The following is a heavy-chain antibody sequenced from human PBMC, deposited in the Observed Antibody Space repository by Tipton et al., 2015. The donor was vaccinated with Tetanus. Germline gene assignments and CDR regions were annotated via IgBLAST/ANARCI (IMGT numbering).Heavy chain of an antibody. V-gene: IGHV1-8*01. CDR1: GYTFTSYD. D-gene: IGHD3-10*01. Sequence: QSGPEVKKPGASVKVSCKASGYTFTSYDINWVRQATGQGLERMGWMNPNSGNTGYAQKFQGRVTMTRNTSISTAYMELSSLRSEDTAVYYCARGIAMVNGMDVWGQRTTVTVSS. CDR2: MNPNSGNT. CDR3: ARGIAMVNGMDV. J-gene: IGHJ6*02.